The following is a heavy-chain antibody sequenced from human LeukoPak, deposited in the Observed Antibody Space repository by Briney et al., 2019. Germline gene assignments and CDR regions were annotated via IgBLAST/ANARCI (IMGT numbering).Heavy chain of an antibody. J-gene: IGHJ4*02. V-gene: IGHV3-21*01. Sequence: GGSLRLSCAASGFTVSSNYMNWVRQAPGKGLEWVSSISSSSSYIYYADSVKGRFTISRDNAKNSLYLQMNSLRAEDTAVYYCAREGVAALFDYWGQGTLVTVSS. CDR1: GFTVSSNY. CDR2: ISSSSSYI. D-gene: IGHD6-13*01. CDR3: AREGVAALFDY.